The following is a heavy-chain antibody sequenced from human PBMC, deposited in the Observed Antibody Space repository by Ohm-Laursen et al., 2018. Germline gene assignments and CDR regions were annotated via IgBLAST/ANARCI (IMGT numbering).Heavy chain of an antibody. V-gene: IGHV3-30*18. Sequence: SLRLSCAASGFTFSSYEMNWVRQAPGKGLEWMAVISYDGSNKDYADSVKGRFTISRDNSKNTMYLQMNSLRAEDTAVYYCAKEGSSTSQFYYYYYGMDVWGQGTTVTVSS. CDR1: GFTFSSYE. CDR2: ISYDGSNK. J-gene: IGHJ6*02. D-gene: IGHD2-2*01. CDR3: AKEGSSTSQFYYYYYGMDV.